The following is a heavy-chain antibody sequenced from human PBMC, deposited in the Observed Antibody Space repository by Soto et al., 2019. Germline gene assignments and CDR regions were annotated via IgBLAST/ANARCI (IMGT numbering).Heavy chain of an antibody. CDR2: IIPIFGTA. Sequence: SVKVSCEASGGTFSSYAISWVRQAPGQGLEWMGGIIPIFGTANYAQKVQGRVTITADESTSTAYMELSSLRSEDTAVYYCARSHDFWSQPHGVAGYFDYSAQGTLVTVSS. CDR1: GGTFSSYA. D-gene: IGHD3-3*01. CDR3: ARSHDFWSQPHGVAGYFDY. V-gene: IGHV1-69*13. J-gene: IGHJ4*02.